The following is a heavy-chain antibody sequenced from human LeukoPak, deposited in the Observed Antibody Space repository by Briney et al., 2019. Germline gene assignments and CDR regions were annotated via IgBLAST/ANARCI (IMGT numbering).Heavy chain of an antibody. J-gene: IGHJ4*02. CDR3: AREGGTELYFDY. CDR1: GYTFTSYG. CDR2: IGAYNGNT. V-gene: IGHV1-18*01. Sequence: ASVKVSCKASGYTFTSYGISWVRQAPGQGLEWMGWIGAYNGNTNYVQKLQGRVTMTTDTSTSTAYMELSRLRSDDTAVYYCAREGGTELYFDYWGQGTLVTVSS. D-gene: IGHD1-26*01.